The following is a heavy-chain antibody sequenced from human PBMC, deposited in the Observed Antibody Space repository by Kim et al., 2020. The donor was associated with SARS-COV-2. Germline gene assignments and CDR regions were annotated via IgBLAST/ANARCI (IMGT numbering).Heavy chain of an antibody. V-gene: IGHV3-74*01. CDR3: ARGQATPDP. CDR1: GFTFSNFW. CDR2: INSDGSIT. Sequence: GGSLRLSCAVSGFTFSNFWMHWVRQAPGKGLVWVSRINSDGSITNYADSVKGRFTISRDNAKNTLHLQMNSLRAEDTAVYYCARGQATPDPWGQGTLVT. J-gene: IGHJ5*02. D-gene: IGHD2-15*01.